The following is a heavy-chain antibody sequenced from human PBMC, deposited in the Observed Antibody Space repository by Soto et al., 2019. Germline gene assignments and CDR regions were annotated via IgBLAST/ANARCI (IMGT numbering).Heavy chain of an antibody. D-gene: IGHD5-12*01. CDR3: ARALAEGSGYTDY. V-gene: IGHV4-4*07. CDR1: GASISSSS. J-gene: IGHJ4*02. Sequence: SDKLSSTDSVSGASISSSSWTWIRQSAGKGLEWIGRVYSSGSTNYNPSLKSRVTMSMETSKSQFSLKLNSVTAADTAMYYCARALAEGSGYTDYWGQG. CDR2: VYSSGST.